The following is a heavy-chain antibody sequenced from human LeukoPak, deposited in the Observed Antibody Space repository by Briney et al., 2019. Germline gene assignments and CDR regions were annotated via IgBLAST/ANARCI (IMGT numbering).Heavy chain of an antibody. D-gene: IGHD3-22*01. Sequence: ASVKVSCKASGYTFTSYYMHWVRQAPGQGLELMGIINPSGGSTSYAQKFQGRVTMTRDTSTSTVYMELSSLRSEDTAVYYCARAGPNNYYDSSGYALAFDIWGQGTMVTVSS. CDR2: INPSGGST. V-gene: IGHV1-46*01. CDR1: GYTFTSYY. CDR3: ARAGPNNYYDSSGYALAFDI. J-gene: IGHJ3*02.